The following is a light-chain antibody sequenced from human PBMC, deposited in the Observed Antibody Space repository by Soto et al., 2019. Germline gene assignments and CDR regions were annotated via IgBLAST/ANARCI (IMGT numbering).Light chain of an antibody. V-gene: IGKV3-20*01. CDR3: QQYGSPFT. Sequence: EIVLTQSPGTLSLSPGERATLSCRASQSVSSSYLAWYQQKPGQAPRLLIYGASSRATGIPDRFSGSGSGTDFTLTHSKLEPEDFAVYYCQQYGSPFTFGPGTKVDIK. CDR2: GAS. CDR1: QSVSSSY. J-gene: IGKJ3*01.